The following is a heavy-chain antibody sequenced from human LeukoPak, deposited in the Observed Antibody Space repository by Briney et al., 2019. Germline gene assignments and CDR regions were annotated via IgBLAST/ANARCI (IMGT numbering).Heavy chain of an antibody. V-gene: IGHV4-39*01. Sequence: SETLSLTCTVSGGSISSSSYYWGWIRQPPGKGLEWIGSIYYSGSTYYNPSLKSRVTISVDTSKNQFSLKLSSVTAADTAVYYCARGPLYYNDSSGYRFDYWGQGTLVTVSS. CDR1: GGSISSSSYY. J-gene: IGHJ4*02. CDR2: IYYSGST. CDR3: ARGPLYYNDSSGYRFDY. D-gene: IGHD3-22*01.